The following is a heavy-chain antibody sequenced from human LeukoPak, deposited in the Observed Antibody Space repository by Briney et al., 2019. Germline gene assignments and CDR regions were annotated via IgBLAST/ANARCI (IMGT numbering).Heavy chain of an antibody. J-gene: IGHJ4*02. V-gene: IGHV3-74*01. CDR1: GFTFSSYG. CDR3: ARIPNDYGDYEAY. Sequence: GGSLRLSCAASGFTFSSYGMHWVRQAPGQGLEWVSRIISDGSSTSYAESVKGRFTISRDKAKNTLYLQMNSLRAEDTAVYYCARIPNDYGDYEAYWGQGTLVTVSS. CDR2: IISDGSST. D-gene: IGHD4-17*01.